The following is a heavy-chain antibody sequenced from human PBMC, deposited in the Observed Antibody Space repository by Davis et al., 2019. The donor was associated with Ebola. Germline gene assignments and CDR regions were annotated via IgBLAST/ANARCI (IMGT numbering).Heavy chain of an antibody. J-gene: IGHJ5*01. CDR3: ARGGGYSFDS. V-gene: IGHV4-34*01. D-gene: IGHD4-11*01. Sequence: SETLSLTCAVYGGSFSGYYWSWIRQPPGKGLEWIGEINHSGSTTYNPSHKSRVSISVDTSKNQFSLKLNSVTSADTAVYYCARGGGYSFDSWGQGTLVTVSS. CDR1: GGSFSGYY. CDR2: INHSGST.